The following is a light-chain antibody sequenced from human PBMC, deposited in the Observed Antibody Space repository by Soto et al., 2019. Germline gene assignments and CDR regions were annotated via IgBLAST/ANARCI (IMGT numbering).Light chain of an antibody. J-gene: IGKJ1*01. CDR3: QQRTDRPPWT. Sequence: EIVLTQSPATLSLSPGERATLSCRASQSIGLAIAWYQHKPGQAPRLLIFDASQRATGIPASFMGSGSGTDFTLSISSLEPEDFAVYYCQQRTDRPPWTFGQGTKVESK. CDR1: QSIGLA. V-gene: IGKV3-11*01. CDR2: DAS.